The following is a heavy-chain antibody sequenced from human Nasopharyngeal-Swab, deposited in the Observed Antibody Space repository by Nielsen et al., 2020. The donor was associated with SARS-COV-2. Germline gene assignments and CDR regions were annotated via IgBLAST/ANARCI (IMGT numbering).Heavy chain of an antibody. J-gene: IGHJ6*02. Sequence: ASVKVSCKASGYTFTGYYMHWVRQAPGQGLEWMGWINPNSGGTNYAQKFQGRVTMTRDTSISTAYMELSRLRSGDTAVYYCARDWHWNYGYYYYGMDVWGQGTTVTVSS. CDR1: GYTFTGYY. D-gene: IGHD1-7*01. CDR2: INPNSGGT. V-gene: IGHV1-2*02. CDR3: ARDWHWNYGYYYYGMDV.